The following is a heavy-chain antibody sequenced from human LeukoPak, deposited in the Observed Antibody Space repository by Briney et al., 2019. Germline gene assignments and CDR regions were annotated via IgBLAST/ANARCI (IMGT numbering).Heavy chain of an antibody. V-gene: IGHV3-13*01. CDR1: GFTFSSYD. CDR2: IGTAGDT. D-gene: IGHD6-13*01. Sequence: GGSLRLSCAASGFTFSSYDMHWVRQATGKGLEWVSAIGTAGDTYYPGSVKGRFTISRENAKNSLYLQMNSLRAGDTAVYYCARGQQLTQFDYWGQGTLVTVSS. CDR3: ARGQQLTQFDY. J-gene: IGHJ4*02.